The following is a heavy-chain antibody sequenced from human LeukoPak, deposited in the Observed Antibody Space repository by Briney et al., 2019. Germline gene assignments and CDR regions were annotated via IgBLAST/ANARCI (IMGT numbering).Heavy chain of an antibody. CDR2: INHSGST. J-gene: IGHJ4*02. CDR1: GGSFSGYY. D-gene: IGHD2-21*02. CDR3: ARGVVVTAGETFDY. Sequence: SETLSLTCAVYGGSFSGYYWSWIRQPPGKGLEWIGEINHSGSTNYNPSLKSRVTISVDTSKNQFSLKLSSVTVADTAVYYCARGVVVTAGETFDYWGQGTPVTVSS. V-gene: IGHV4-34*01.